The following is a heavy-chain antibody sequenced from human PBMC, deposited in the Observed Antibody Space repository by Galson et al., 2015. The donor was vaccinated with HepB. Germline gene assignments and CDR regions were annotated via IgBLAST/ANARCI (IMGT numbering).Heavy chain of an antibody. CDR2: ISAYNGNK. CDR3: ARRNSNWNYAKDYFDY. J-gene: IGHJ4*02. Sequence: SVKVSCKASGYTFTDFGISWVRQAPGQGLEWLGWISAYNGNKNYAQKLQGRVTMTTDTSTSTAYMELRSLRSDDTAVYYCARRNSNWNYAKDYFDYWGQGTLVTVSS. V-gene: IGHV1-18*04. CDR1: GYTFTDFG. D-gene: IGHD1-7*01.